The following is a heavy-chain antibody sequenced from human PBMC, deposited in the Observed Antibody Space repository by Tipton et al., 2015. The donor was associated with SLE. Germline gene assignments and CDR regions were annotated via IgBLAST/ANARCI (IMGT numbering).Heavy chain of an antibody. V-gene: IGHV3-23*01. CDR3: AKDGSGSSWYYFDY. CDR1: RFTFSTYG. D-gene: IGHD6-13*01. Sequence: SLRLSCAASRFTFSTYGMRWVRQSPEKGLEWVSSISGSDGSTYYADSVKGRFTISRDNSKNTLYLQMNSLRAEDTAVYYCAKDGSGSSWYYFDYWGQGTLVTVSS. CDR2: ISGSDGST. J-gene: IGHJ4*02.